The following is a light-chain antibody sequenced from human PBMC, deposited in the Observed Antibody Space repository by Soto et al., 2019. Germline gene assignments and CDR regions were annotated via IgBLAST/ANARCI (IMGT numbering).Light chain of an antibody. Sequence: QSALTQPASVSGSPGQSITISCTGTSSDVGYDNYVSWFQQHPGKAPKLMIYEVSRRPSGVSNRFSGSKSANTASLTISGLQAEDEADYYCSSYTSSSTLYVFGTGTKVTVL. CDR1: SSDVGYDNY. CDR3: SSYTSSSTLYV. J-gene: IGLJ1*01. V-gene: IGLV2-14*01. CDR2: EVS.